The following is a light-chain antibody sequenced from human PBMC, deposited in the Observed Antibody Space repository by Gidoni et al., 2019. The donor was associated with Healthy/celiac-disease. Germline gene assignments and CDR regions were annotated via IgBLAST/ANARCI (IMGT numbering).Light chain of an antibody. CDR1: QSVLYSSNNKNH. CDR2: WAS. CDR3: QQYYSTPPA. Sequence: DIVMTQTRDSLAVSLGERATSNCKSSQSVLYSSNNKNHLAWYQQKPGQPPKLLIYWASTMESGVPDRFSGSGSGTDFTLTISSLQAEDVAVYYCQQYYSTPPAFGQGTKVEIK. V-gene: IGKV4-1*01. J-gene: IGKJ1*01.